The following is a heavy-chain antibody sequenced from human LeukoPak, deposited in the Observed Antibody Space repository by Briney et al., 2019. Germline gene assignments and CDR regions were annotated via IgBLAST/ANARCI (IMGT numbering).Heavy chain of an antibody. Sequence: ASVKVSCKASGYTFTSYDINWVRQATGQGLEWMGWMNPNSGNTGYAQKFQGRVTMTRNTSISTAYMELSSLRSEDTAVYYCARDSVVVVAAGDYWGQGTLVTVSS. CDR3: ARDSVVVVAAGDY. J-gene: IGHJ4*02. V-gene: IGHV1-8*01. D-gene: IGHD2-15*01. CDR2: MNPNSGNT. CDR1: GYTFTSYD.